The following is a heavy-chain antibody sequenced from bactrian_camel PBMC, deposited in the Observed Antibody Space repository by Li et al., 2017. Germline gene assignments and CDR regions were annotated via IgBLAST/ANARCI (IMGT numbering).Heavy chain of an antibody. Sequence: DVQLVESGGGSVQAGGSLTLSCSASGFAFVNYCMGWFRQPPGKEREGVAAIAIGGGSTFYADSVKGRFTISQDSAKNTVDLQMNSLKPEDTAMYYCAAETPCYYTIYGPPPNEYDYWGLGTQVTVS. D-gene: IGHD3*01. CDR3: AAETPCYYTIYGPPPNEYDY. CDR2: IAIGGGST. CDR1: GFAFVNYC. J-gene: IGHJ4*01. V-gene: IGHV3S40*01.